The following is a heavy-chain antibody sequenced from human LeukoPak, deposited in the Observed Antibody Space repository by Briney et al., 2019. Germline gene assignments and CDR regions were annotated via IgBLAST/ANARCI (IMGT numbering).Heavy chain of an antibody. J-gene: IGHJ4*02. V-gene: IGHV3-21*01. CDR2: ISRTSAYI. Sequence: GGSLRLSCADSRFTVSSNYMSWVRQAPGKGLEWVSAISRTSAYIYYSDSVKGRFTISRDNAKNSVYLQIDSLRAEDTAVYYCARDERRYCSDSSCYPGDYWGQGTLVTVSS. CDR3: ARDERRYCSDSSCYPGDY. CDR1: RFTVSSNY. D-gene: IGHD2-2*01.